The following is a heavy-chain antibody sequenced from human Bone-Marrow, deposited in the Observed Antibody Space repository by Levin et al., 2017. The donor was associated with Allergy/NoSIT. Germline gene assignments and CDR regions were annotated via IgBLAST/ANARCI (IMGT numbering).Heavy chain of an antibody. CDR1: GGSISSGGYS. V-gene: IGHV4-30-2*01. D-gene: IGHD2-2*01. J-gene: IGHJ4*02. CDR3: ARDTKGNFDY. Sequence: SCAVSGGSISSGGYSWSWIRQPPGKGLEWIGYIYHSGSTYYNPSLKSRVTISVDRSKNQFSLKLSSVTAADTAVYYCARDTKGNFDYWGQGTLVTVSS. CDR2: IYHSGST.